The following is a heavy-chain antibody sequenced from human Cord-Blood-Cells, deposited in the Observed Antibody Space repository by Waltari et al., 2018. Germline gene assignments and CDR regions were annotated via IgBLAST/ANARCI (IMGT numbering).Heavy chain of an antibody. Sequence: QLQLQESGPGLVKPSETLSLTCTVSGGSISSSSYYWGWIRQPPGKGLEWIGGIDYSGSTYYNPSLKSRVTISVDTSKNQFSLKLSSVTAADTAVYYCASLSAGYAFDIWGQGTMVTVSS. D-gene: IGHD6-13*01. J-gene: IGHJ3*02. CDR2: IDYSGST. CDR1: GGSISSSSYY. CDR3: ASLSAGYAFDI. V-gene: IGHV4-39*01.